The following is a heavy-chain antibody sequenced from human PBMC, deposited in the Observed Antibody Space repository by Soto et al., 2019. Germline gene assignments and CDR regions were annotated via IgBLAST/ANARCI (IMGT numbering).Heavy chain of an antibody. Sequence: EVQLVESGGGLVKPGGSLRLSCAAFGFTFRSFTMNWVRQAPGKGLEWVSTISSNSAYIYYTDALRGRFTISRDNAKNSLHLQMNSLRAEDTAVYYCTRDASRDSSARGWFDPWGPGTLVTVSS. D-gene: IGHD6-13*01. CDR3: TRDASRDSSARGWFDP. J-gene: IGHJ5*02. CDR1: GFTFRSFT. CDR2: ISSNSAYI. V-gene: IGHV3-21*02.